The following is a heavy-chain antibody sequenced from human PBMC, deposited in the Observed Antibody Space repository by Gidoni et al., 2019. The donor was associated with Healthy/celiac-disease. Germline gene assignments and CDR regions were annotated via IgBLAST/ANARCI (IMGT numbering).Heavy chain of an antibody. D-gene: IGHD2-2*01. CDR3: ASPPSGVPADHDAFDI. CDR2: INPSGGST. Sequence: QVQLVQSGAEVKKPGASVKVSCKASGYTFTSYYMHWVRQAPGQGLEWMGIINPSGGSTSYAQKFQGRVTMTRDTSTSTVYMELSSLRSEDTAVYYCASPPSGVPADHDAFDIWGQGTMVTVST. CDR1: GYTFTSYY. V-gene: IGHV1-46*03. J-gene: IGHJ3*02.